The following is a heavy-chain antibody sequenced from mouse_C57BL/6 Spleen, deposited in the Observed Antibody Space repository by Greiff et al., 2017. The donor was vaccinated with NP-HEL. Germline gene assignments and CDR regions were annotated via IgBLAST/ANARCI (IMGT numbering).Heavy chain of an antibody. J-gene: IGHJ4*01. CDR3: VREGYIGNAMDY. Sequence: EVQLVESGGGLVQPKGSLKLSCAASGFTFNTYAMHWVRQTPGKGLEWVARIRSKSSNYATYYADSVKDRFTISRDDSQSRLYLQMNNLKTEDTARYYCVREGYIGNAMDYWGQGTSVTVSS. CDR2: IRSKSSNYAT. V-gene: IGHV10-3*01. D-gene: IGHD1-3*01. CDR1: GFTFNTYA.